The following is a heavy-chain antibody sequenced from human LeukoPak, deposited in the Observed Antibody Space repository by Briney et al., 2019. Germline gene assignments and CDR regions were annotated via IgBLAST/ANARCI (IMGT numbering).Heavy chain of an antibody. V-gene: IGHV4-39*01. J-gene: IGHJ4*02. CDR2: IYYSGST. CDR1: GGSISSSSYY. CDR3: ARPPTGGYSYGSPFDY. Sequence: SETLSLTCTVSGGSISSSSYYWGWIRQLPGKGLEWIGSIYYSGSTYYNPSLKSRVTISVDTSKNQFSLKLSSVTAADTAVYYCARPPTGGYSYGSPFDYWGQGTLVTVSS. D-gene: IGHD5-18*01.